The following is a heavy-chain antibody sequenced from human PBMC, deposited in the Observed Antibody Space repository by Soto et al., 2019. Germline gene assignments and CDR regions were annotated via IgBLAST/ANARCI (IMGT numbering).Heavy chain of an antibody. CDR3: THITTVTIGIS. CDR2: IYWNDEE. J-gene: IGHJ4*02. CDR1: GFSLTTDGVG. V-gene: IGHV2-5*01. Sequence: QITLKDSGPTLVKPTQTLTLTCTFAGFSLTTDGVGVDWIRQPPGKALEWLGIIYWNDEERYRPSLQSRLTITKDTSRNQVVLTMTKMGPVDTATDYCTHITTVTIGISWGPGNRVLVSS. D-gene: IGHD4-4*01.